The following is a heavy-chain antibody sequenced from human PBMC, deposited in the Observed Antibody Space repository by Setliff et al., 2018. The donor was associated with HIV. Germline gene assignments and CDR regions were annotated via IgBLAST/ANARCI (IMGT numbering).Heavy chain of an antibody. CDR2: IVGGASST. D-gene: IGHD6-19*01. J-gene: IGHJ4*02. V-gene: IGHV3-23*01. CDR1: GFTFINCA. Sequence: SCVASGFTFINCAMSWVRQAPGKGLEWVSAIVGGASSTVYADSVKGRFTISRDNSKNTLYLQMNSLRPEDTAIYYCAKLAPSYSSGKDDFWGQGTLVTVSS. CDR3: AKLAPSYSSGKDDF.